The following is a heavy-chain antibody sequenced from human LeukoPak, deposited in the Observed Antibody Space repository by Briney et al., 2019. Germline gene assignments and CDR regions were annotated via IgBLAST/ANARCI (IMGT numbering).Heavy chain of an antibody. Sequence: RLSCAASGFTFSSYGMHWVRQAPGKGLEGVAVIWHDGSNKYYAGSVKGRFTISRDNSKNTLYLQMNSLRAEDTAVYYCAKDGLTDSSSSNWFDPWGQGTLVTVSS. CDR2: IWHDGSNK. V-gene: IGHV3-33*06. CDR3: AKDGLTDSSSSNWFDP. CDR1: GFTFSSYG. D-gene: IGHD6-13*01. J-gene: IGHJ5*02.